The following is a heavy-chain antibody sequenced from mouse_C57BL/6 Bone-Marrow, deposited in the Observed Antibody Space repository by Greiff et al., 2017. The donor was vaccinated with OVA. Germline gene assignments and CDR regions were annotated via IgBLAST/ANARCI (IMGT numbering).Heavy chain of an antibody. CDR2: INPSNGGT. Sequence: QVQLQQPGTELVKPGASVKLSCKASGYTFTSYWMHWVKQRPGQGLEWIGNINPSNGGTNYNEKFKSKATLTVDQSSSTASMQLSSLTSEYSAFYYCARSPTDYFDDWGQGTTLTVSS. J-gene: IGHJ2*01. CDR1: GYTFTSYW. V-gene: IGHV1-53*01. D-gene: IGHD2-10*01. CDR3: ARSPTDYFDD.